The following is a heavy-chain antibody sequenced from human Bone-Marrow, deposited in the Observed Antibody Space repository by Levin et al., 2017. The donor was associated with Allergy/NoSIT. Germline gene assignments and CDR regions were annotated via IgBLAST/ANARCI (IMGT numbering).Heavy chain of an antibody. J-gene: IGHJ4*02. V-gene: IGHV3-72*01. CDR3: AREDLGGVFDY. Sequence: HPGGSLRLSCAASGFSFSGHYMDWVRQAPGKGLEWVGRIRNKANSYITHYAASVKGRFTISRDASNNSLYLQMNSLQTEDTAIYYCAREDLGGVFDYWGQGTLVTVST. CDR2: IRNKANSYIT. CDR1: GFSFSGHY. D-gene: IGHD3-16*01.